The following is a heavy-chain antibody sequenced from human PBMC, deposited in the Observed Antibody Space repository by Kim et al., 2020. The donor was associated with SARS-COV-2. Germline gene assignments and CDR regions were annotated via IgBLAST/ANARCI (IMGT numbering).Heavy chain of an antibody. CDR3: ARAQRGIAARPGFMGY. Sequence: VKGRFTIHRDNAKNSLYLQMNSLRAEDTAVYYCARAQRGIAARPGFMGYWGQGTLVTVSS. D-gene: IGHD6-6*01. J-gene: IGHJ4*02. V-gene: IGHV3-11*06.